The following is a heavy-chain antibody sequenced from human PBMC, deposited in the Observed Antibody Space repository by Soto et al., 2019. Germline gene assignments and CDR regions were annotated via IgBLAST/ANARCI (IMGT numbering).Heavy chain of an antibody. V-gene: IGHV3-11*06. CDR2: ISSSSSYT. D-gene: IGHD3-22*01. Sequence: GGSLRLSCAPSGFTFRNYAMTWVRQAPGKGLEWVSYISSSSSYTNYADSVKGRFTISRDNAKNSLYLQMNSLRAEDTAVYYCARAIVVVRSDAFDIWGQGTMVTVSS. CDR1: GFTFRNYA. J-gene: IGHJ3*02. CDR3: ARAIVVVRSDAFDI.